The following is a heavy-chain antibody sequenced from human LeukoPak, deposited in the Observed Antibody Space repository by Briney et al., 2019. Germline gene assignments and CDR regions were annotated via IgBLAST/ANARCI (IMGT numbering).Heavy chain of an antibody. J-gene: IGHJ2*01. CDR2: ISAYKGDI. CDR3: ARGPSYWYFDL. CDR1: GYTFTSYG. Sequence: ASVKVSCKASGYTFTSYGVSWVRQATGQGLEWMGWISAYKGDINSAQSLQGRVTMTTDTSTSTAYMELRSLRSDDTAVYYCARGPSYWYFDLWGRGTLVTVSS. V-gene: IGHV1-18*01.